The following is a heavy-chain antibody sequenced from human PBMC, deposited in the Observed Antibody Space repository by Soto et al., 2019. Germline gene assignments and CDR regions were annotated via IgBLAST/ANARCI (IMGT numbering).Heavy chain of an antibody. J-gene: IGHJ6*03. V-gene: IGHV3-23*01. D-gene: IGHD1-26*01. CDR2: ISGSGGST. CDR1: GFTFSSYA. CDR3: AKAVGSNYYYYCMDV. Sequence: GGSLRLSCAASGFTFSSYAMSWVRQAPGKGLEWVSAISGSGGSTYYADSVKGRFTISRDNSKNTLYLQMNSLRAEDSSVYYCAKAVGSNYYYYCMDVWGKGTTVTVSS.